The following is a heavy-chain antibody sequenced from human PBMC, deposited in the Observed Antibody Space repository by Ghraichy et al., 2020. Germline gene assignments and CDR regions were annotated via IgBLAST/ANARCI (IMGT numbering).Heavy chain of an antibody. CDR3: ARVEGALAYFHY. CDR1: GFTFSTYS. J-gene: IGHJ4*02. D-gene: IGHD1-26*01. V-gene: IGHV3-21*01. CDR2: INHNSPDI. Sequence: GGSLRLSCAATGFTFSTYSMAWVRQAPGKGLQWVSSINHNSPDIYYSDSVKGRFTISRDNAKNSLYLQMNSLRAEDTAVYYCARVEGALAYFHYWGQGTLVTVSS.